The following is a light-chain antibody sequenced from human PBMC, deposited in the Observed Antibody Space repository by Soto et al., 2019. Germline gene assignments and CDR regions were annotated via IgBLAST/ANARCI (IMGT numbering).Light chain of an antibody. V-gene: IGLV2-8*01. CDR3: SSYAGSNNRYV. J-gene: IGLJ1*01. CDR2: EVS. CDR1: SSDVGGYNF. Sequence: QSALTQPPSASGSPGQAVTISCTGTSSDVGGYNFFSWYHQHPGKAPKRMIYEVSKRPSGVPDRFSGSKSDNTDSLTVSGLQAEDEADYYCSSYAGSNNRYVFGTGTKVTVL.